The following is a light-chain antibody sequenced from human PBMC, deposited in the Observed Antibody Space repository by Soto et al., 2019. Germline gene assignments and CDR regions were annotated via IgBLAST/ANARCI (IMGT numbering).Light chain of an antibody. CDR1: SSDVGGYNY. CDR3: SSYTRSSTPWV. Sequence: QSVLTQPASVSGSPGQSITISCTGTSSDVGGYNYVSWYQQYPAKAPKLLIYDVSSRPSGVSNRFSGSKSGNTASLTISGLQAEDEADYYCSSYTRSSTPWVFGGGTQLTVL. CDR2: DVS. J-gene: IGLJ7*01. V-gene: IGLV2-14*01.